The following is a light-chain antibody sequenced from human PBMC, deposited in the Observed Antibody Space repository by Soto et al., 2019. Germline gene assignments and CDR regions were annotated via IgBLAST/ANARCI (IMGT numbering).Light chain of an antibody. J-gene: IGLJ1*01. CDR2: EVN. CDR3: SSYSISTAYL. Sequence: QSALTQPPSASGSPGQSVTISCTGTSSDVGGYKYVSWYQQHPGKVPKLMVFEVNNRPSGVSYRFSGSKSGNTASLTISGLQAEDEADYFCSSYSISTAYLFGTGTKLTVL. V-gene: IGLV2-14*01. CDR1: SSDVGGYKY.